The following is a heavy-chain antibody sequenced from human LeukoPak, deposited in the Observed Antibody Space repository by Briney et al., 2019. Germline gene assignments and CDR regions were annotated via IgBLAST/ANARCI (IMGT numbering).Heavy chain of an antibody. D-gene: IGHD6-13*01. CDR3: ARDPSSWYYYYMDV. J-gene: IGHJ6*03. V-gene: IGHV3-48*01. Sequence: GGSLRLSCAASGFTFSSYWMHWVRQAPGKGLEWVSYISSSGSTIYYADSVKGRFTISRDNAKNSLYLQMNSLRAEDTAVYYCARDPSSWYYYYMDVWGKGTTVTVSS. CDR1: GFTFSSYW. CDR2: ISSSGSTI.